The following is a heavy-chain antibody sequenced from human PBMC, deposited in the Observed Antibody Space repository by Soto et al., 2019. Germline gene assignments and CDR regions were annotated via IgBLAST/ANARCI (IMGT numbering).Heavy chain of an antibody. CDR3: TKRRSARPGFDAFDL. J-gene: IGHJ3*01. V-gene: IGHV3-9*01. CDR1: GFTFEAYS. CDR2: ISGDSGSS. Sequence: PGGSLRLSCAASGFTFEAYSLLWVRQLPGKGLEWVAGISGDSGSSGYADSVRGRFTVSRDNAKNSLFLQMSSLSPEDTALYYCTKRRSARPGFDAFDLRGQGTMVTVSS.